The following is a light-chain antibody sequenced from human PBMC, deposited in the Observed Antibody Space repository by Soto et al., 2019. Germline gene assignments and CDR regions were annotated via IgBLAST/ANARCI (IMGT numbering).Light chain of an antibody. J-gene: IGLJ1*01. V-gene: IGLV2-14*01. Sequence: QSALTQPASVSGSPGQSITISCTGTSSDVGGYNYVSWYQQHPGKAPKLMIYEVSNRPSGVSNRFSGSKSGNTASLTISGLQAEDEAEYYCSSYTSSRTSVFGTGTKLTVL. CDR2: EVS. CDR1: SSDVGGYNY. CDR3: SSYTSSRTSV.